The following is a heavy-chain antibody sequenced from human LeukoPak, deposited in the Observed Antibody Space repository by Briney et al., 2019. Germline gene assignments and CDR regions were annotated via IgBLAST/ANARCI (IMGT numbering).Heavy chain of an antibody. CDR3: ARVQGHPPNGLDV. D-gene: IGHD2-8*01. Sequence: GGSLRLSCAASGFAFSSYWMHWVRQAPGKGLVWVSRINSDASSTSYADSVKGRFTISRDNAKNTLYLQMNSLRAEDTAVYYCARVQGHPPNGLDVWGQGTMVTVSS. CDR2: INSDASST. CDR1: GFAFSSYW. V-gene: IGHV3-74*01. J-gene: IGHJ3*01.